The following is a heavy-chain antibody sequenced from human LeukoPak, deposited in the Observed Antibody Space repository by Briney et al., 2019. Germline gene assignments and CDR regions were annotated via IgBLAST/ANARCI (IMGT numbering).Heavy chain of an antibody. Sequence: SQTLSLTCTVSGGSISSGSYYWSWIRQPAGKGLEWIGRIYTSGSTNYNPSLKSRVTISVDTSKNQFSLKLSSVTAADTAVYYCARLSSGWYRYFDYWGQGTLVTVSS. D-gene: IGHD6-19*01. V-gene: IGHV4-61*02. J-gene: IGHJ4*02. CDR2: IYTSGST. CDR3: ARLSSGWYRYFDY. CDR1: GGSISSGSYY.